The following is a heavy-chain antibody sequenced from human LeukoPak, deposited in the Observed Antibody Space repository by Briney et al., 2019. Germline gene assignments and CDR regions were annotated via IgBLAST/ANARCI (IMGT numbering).Heavy chain of an antibody. V-gene: IGHV4-59*01. CDR3: ASYSGSLLDY. D-gene: IGHD1-26*01. CDR2: IYHSGST. Sequence: SETLSLTCSVSGGSFSSYHWSWIRQSPGKGLEWIGYIYHSGSTNYNPSLKSRVTISVDTSKNQFSLKLSSVTAADTDVYYCASYSGSLLDYWGQGILVTVSS. J-gene: IGHJ4*02. CDR1: GGSFSSYH.